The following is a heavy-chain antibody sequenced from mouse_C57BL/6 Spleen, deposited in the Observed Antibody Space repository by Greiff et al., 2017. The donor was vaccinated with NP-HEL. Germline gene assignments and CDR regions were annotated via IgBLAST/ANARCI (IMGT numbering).Heavy chain of an antibody. J-gene: IGHJ4*01. D-gene: IGHD2-3*01. CDR2: IHPNSGST. Sequence: QVQLQQSGAELVKPGASVKLSCKASGYTFTSYWMHWVKQRPGQGLEWIGMIHPNSGSTNYNEKFKSKATLTVDKSSSTAYMQLSSLTSEDSAVYYCARSPPDGYNAMDYWGQGTSVTVSS. V-gene: IGHV1-64*01. CDR1: GYTFTSYW. CDR3: ARSPPDGYNAMDY.